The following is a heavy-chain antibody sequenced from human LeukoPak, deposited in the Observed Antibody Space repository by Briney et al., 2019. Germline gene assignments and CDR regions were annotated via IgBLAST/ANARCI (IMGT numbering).Heavy chain of an antibody. CDR2: ISGGGTNT. CDR3: IREVQVRASASLGL. Sequence: GGSLRLSCVASGFTFSHYYMHWVRQGPGKGLVWVSDISGGGTNTNYADSVKGRFTISRDNVRNTLHLQMNNLSLEDTAVYFCIREVQVRASASLGLWGRGTLVTVS. CDR1: GFTFSHYY. J-gene: IGHJ4*01. D-gene: IGHD1-1*01. V-gene: IGHV3-74*01.